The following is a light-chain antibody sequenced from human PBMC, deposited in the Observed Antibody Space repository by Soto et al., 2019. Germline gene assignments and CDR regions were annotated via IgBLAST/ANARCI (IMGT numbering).Light chain of an antibody. V-gene: IGLV2-23*02. Sequence: QSVLTQPASVSGSPGQSITISCIGTSSDVGIYNLVSWYQQHPGKVPKLIIFEVTKRPSGVSDRFSGSKSGNTASLTISGLQAEDEADYYCWSYARRDTFEVFGGGTQLTVL. CDR1: SSDVGIYNL. CDR3: WSYARRDTFEV. J-gene: IGLJ3*02. CDR2: EVT.